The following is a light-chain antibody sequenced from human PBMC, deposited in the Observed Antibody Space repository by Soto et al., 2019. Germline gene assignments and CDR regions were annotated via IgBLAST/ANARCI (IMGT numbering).Light chain of an antibody. CDR2: EVS. V-gene: IGLV2-8*01. J-gene: IGLJ3*02. CDR3: SSYAASNIVL. Sequence: QSALTQPPSASGSPGQSVTISCTGTSSDVGGYKYVSWYQQHPGKVPKLIVYEVSKWPSGVPDRFSGSKSGNTASLTVSGLQAEDEADYYCSSYAASNIVLFGGGTKLTVL. CDR1: SSDVGGYKY.